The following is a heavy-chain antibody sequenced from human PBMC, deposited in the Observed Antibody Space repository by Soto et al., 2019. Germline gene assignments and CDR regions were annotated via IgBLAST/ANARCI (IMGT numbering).Heavy chain of an antibody. Sequence: GGSLRLSCAASGFTFNKFDMHWVRQAQGRGLQWVAVTSYDGDKKYYAASVKGRFTISRDNSNNTLHLQMNNLRDDDTAVYYCVREGGVPSAIGHYYYGMDVWGQGTAVTV. D-gene: IGHD2-2*02. CDR3: VREGGVPSAIGHYYYGMDV. V-gene: IGHV3-30-3*01. CDR1: GFTFNKFD. CDR2: TSYDGDKK. J-gene: IGHJ6*02.